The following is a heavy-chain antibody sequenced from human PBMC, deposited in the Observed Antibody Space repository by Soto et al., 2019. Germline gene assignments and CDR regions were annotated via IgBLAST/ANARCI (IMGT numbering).Heavy chain of an antibody. CDR2: IIPILGIA. CDR3: ARVDSSSDTGSHAFDI. CDR1: GGTFSSYT. J-gene: IGHJ3*02. Sequence: QVQLAQSGAEVKKPGSSVKVSCKASGGTFSSYTISWVRQAPGQGLEWMGRIIPILGIANYAQKFQGRVTITADKSTSTAYMELSSLRSEDTAVYYCARVDSSSDTGSHAFDIWGQGTMVTVSS. V-gene: IGHV1-69*02. D-gene: IGHD6-13*01.